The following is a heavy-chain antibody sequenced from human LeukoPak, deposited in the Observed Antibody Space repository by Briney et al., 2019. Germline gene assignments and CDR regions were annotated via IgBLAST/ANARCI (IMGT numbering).Heavy chain of an antibody. CDR1: GYTFTGYY. CDR3: ARPTYNGSYPFDY. V-gene: IGHV1-2*06. J-gene: IGHJ4*02. Sequence: ASVKVSCKASGYTFTGYYMHWVRQAPGQGLEWMGRINPNSGGTNYAQKFQGRVTMTRDTSISTAYMELSRLRSDDTAVYYCARPTYNGSYPFDYWGQGTLVTVSS. CDR2: INPNSGGT. D-gene: IGHD1-7*01.